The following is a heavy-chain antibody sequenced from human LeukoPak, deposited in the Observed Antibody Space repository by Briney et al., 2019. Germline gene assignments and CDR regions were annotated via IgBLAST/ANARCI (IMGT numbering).Heavy chain of an antibody. D-gene: IGHD1-26*01. CDR2: IYYTGGT. CDR3: ARLAKVESRSLAHYFDS. V-gene: IGHV4-59*01. J-gene: IGHJ4*02. CDR1: DASISPDY. Sequence: SETLSLTCTVSDASISPDYWSWIRQPPGKGLEFIGYIYYTGGTNYNPSLKSRVTISVDTSKNQFSLKLISVTAADTAVYRCARLAKVESRSLAHYFDSWGQGALVTVSS.